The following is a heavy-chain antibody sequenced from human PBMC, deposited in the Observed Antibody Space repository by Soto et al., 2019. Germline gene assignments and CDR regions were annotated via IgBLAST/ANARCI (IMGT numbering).Heavy chain of an antibody. J-gene: IGHJ5*02. Sequence: GESLKISCKGSGYSFTSYWIGWVRQMPGKGLEWMGIIYPGDSDTRYSPSFQGQVTISADKSISTAYLQWSSLKASDTAMYYCVRFAASITMVRGHLRYNWFDPWGQGTLVTVSS. D-gene: IGHD3-10*01. CDR3: VRFAASITMVRGHLRYNWFDP. CDR1: GYSFTSYW. CDR2: IYPGDSDT. V-gene: IGHV5-51*01.